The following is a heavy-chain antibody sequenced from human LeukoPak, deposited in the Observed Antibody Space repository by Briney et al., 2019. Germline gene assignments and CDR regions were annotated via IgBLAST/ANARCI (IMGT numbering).Heavy chain of an antibody. CDR3: ARCLVYYYDSSGGVYYFDY. CDR1: GGSISSYY. Sequence: SETLSPTCTVSGGSISSYYWSWIRKPPGKGLEWIGYIYYSWSTNYNPSLKSRVTISVDTSKNQSSLKLSSVTTADTAVYYCARCLVYYYDSSGGVYYFDYWGQGTLVTVSS. V-gene: IGHV4-59*08. J-gene: IGHJ4*02. D-gene: IGHD3-22*01. CDR2: IYYSWST.